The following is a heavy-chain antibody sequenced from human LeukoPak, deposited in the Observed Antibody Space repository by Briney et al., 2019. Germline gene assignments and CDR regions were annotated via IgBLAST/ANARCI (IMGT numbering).Heavy chain of an antibody. CDR1: GGSISSGSYY. CDR2: IYTSGST. J-gene: IGHJ5*02. V-gene: IGHV4-61*02. Sequence: NPSETLSLTCTVSGGSISSGSYYWSWIRQPAGKGLEWIGRIYTSGSTNYNPSLKSRVTISVDTSKNQFSLKLSSVTAADAAVYYCARVNSPESGVDWFDPWGQGTLVTVSS. D-gene: IGHD2-8*01. CDR3: ARVNSPESGVDWFDP.